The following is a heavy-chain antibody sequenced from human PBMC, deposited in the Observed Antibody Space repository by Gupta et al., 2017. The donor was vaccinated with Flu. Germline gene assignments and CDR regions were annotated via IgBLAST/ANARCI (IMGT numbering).Heavy chain of an antibody. V-gene: IGHV3-30*02. CDR1: SIYG. J-gene: IGHJ4*02. CDR3: AKKTAGSYFEPPDS. Sequence: SIYGMHWLRQPPGKGLEWVATIGYDGSKPNYADFVKGRFTISRDNSKTMLYLQMDSLRPEDTALYYCAKKTAGSYFEPPDSCGQGTLVTVSS. D-gene: IGHD3-10*01. CDR2: IGYDGSKP.